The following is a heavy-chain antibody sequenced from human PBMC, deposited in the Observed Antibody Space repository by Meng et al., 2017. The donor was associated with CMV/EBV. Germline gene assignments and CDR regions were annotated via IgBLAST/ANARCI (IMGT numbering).Heavy chain of an antibody. Sequence: QITLKESGPTLVKPTQTLTPTCPFSGFSLSTSGVGVGCIRQPPGKALEWLALIYWDDDKRYSPSLKSRLTITKDTSKNQVVLTMTNMDPVDTATYYCAHSGCSGGSCYGLDFDYWGPGTMVTVS. CDR2: IYWDDDK. V-gene: IGHV2-5*02. D-gene: IGHD2-15*01. CDR3: AHSGCSGGSCYGLDFDY. CDR1: GFSLSTSGVG. J-gene: IGHJ4*02.